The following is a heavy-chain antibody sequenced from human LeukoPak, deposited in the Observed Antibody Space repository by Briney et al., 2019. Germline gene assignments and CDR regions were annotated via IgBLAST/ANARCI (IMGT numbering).Heavy chain of an antibody. CDR3: AKAHRSSSELFDY. Sequence: PGRSLRLSCAASGFTFDDYAMHWVRQAPGKGLEWVSGISWNSGSIGYADSVKGRFTISRDNAKSSLYLQMNSLRAEDTALYYCAKAHRSSSELFDYWGQGTLVTVSS. D-gene: IGHD6-6*01. J-gene: IGHJ4*02. CDR2: ISWNSGSI. V-gene: IGHV3-9*01. CDR1: GFTFDDYA.